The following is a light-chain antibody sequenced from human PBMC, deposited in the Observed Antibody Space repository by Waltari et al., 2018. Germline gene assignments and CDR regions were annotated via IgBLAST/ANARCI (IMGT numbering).Light chain of an antibody. CDR3: SSYTSSSTWV. J-gene: IGLJ3*02. CDR1: SSDLGVYNY. CDR2: EVS. Sequence: QSALTQPASVSGSPGQSISISCTGTSSDLGVYNYVSCDQQNPGKAPKLMIYEVSNRPSGVSNRFSGSKSDNTASLTISGLQAEDEADYYCSSYTSSSTWVFGGGTKLTVL. V-gene: IGLV2-14*01.